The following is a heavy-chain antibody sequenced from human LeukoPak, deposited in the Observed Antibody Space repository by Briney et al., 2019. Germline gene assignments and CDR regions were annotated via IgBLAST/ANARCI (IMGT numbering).Heavy chain of an antibody. V-gene: IGHV4-59*01. Sequence: PSETLSLTCKVSGGSISSYYWSWIRQPPGKGLEWMGYIYYSGSTNYNPSLKSRLIISVDTYKNQFSLKLSYVTAADTAVYYCASGLLGLERAFDIWGQGTMVTVS. CDR2: IYYSGST. J-gene: IGHJ3*02. CDR3: ASGLLGLERAFDI. CDR1: GGSISSYY. D-gene: IGHD3-22*01.